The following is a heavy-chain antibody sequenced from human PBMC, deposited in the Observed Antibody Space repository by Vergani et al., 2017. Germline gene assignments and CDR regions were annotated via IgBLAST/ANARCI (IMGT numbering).Heavy chain of an antibody. CDR1: GYTFGHFD. CDR3: AKKGGSLYYYGVDV. D-gene: IGHD1-26*01. CDR2: IRYDGSNP. J-gene: IGHJ6*02. Sequence: QEQLLQSGGGVVQPGGSLRLSCIGSGYTFGHFDMHWVRQAPGKGLAWVAFIRYDGSNPQYIDSVKGRFTISRDNSKDTLFLQMNGLRPEDTGTYFCAKKGGSLYYYGVDVWGQGILVTVSS. V-gene: IGHV3-30*02.